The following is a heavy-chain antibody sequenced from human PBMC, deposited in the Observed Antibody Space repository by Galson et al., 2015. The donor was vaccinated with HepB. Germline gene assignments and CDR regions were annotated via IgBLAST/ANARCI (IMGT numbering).Heavy chain of an antibody. D-gene: IGHD1-26*01. CDR1: GSTFTAYY. CDR2: LNPDGGGT. CDR3: ASQATWVDAFDI. V-gene: IGHV1-2*02. J-gene: IGHJ3*02. Sequence: SCKASGSTFTAYYLHWVRQAPGQGLEWMGWLNPDGGGTGYAQKFQGRVTMTRDTSISTAYMELSTLRSDDTAVYFCASQATWVDAFDIWGQGTMVTVSS.